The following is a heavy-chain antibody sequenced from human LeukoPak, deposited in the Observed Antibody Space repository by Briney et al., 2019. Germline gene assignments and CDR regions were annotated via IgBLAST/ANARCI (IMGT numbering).Heavy chain of an antibody. D-gene: IGHD3-22*01. CDR1: GYTFTHYY. CDR3: ARASYYYDSSGYPGYYFDY. Sequence: ASMTVSCKSSGYTFTHYYMHWVRQAPGQGLEWMGWINPNSGGTNYAQKFQGRVTMTRDTSISTAYMELSRLRSDDTAVYYCARASYYYDSSGYPGYYFDYWGQGTLVTVSS. J-gene: IGHJ4*02. CDR2: INPNSGGT. V-gene: IGHV1-2*02.